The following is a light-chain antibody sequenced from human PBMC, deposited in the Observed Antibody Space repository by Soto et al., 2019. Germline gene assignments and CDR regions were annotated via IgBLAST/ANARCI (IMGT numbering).Light chain of an antibody. J-gene: IGKJ1*01. Sequence: IVMTQSPDSLAVSLGERATINCKSSQSVLYSSNNKNYLAWYQQKPGQPPKLLIYWASTREPGVPDRFSGSGSGTDFTLTISSLQAEDVAVYYCQQYYSTPTWTFGQGTKVEIK. CDR2: WAS. CDR1: QSVLYSSNNKNY. V-gene: IGKV4-1*01. CDR3: QQYYSTPTWT.